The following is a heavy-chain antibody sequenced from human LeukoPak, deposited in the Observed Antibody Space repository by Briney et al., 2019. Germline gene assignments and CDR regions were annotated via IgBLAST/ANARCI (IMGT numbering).Heavy chain of an antibody. D-gene: IGHD3-10*01. Sequence: PRGSLRLSCEASGFTFSSYSMSWVRPAPGKGLEWVSSIRSSSSYIYYAASVEGRFTISRDNAKNSLYLQMNSLRAEDTAVYYCARTLWFGELSRHYYGRDVWGQGTTVSVSS. CDR3: ARTLWFGELSRHYYGRDV. CDR2: IRSSSSYI. V-gene: IGHV3-21*01. J-gene: IGHJ6*02. CDR1: GFTFSSYS.